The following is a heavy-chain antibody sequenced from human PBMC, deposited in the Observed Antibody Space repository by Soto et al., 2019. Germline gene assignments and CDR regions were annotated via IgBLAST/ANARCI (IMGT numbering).Heavy chain of an antibody. CDR2: INSGNGNT. J-gene: IGHJ5*02. D-gene: IGHD3-9*01. CDR1: GYTFKNHA. V-gene: IGHV1-3*01. Sequence: QGHLMQSGAEVKKSGASVKVSCTASGYTFKNHAIHWVRQAPGQRLEWMGWINSGNGNTKYSENFEGRVTFTRDTVATRVYMELSSLTSEDTAIYYCARDQAGLDWYVDWFDPWGQGTLVTVSS. CDR3: ARDQAGLDWYVDWFDP.